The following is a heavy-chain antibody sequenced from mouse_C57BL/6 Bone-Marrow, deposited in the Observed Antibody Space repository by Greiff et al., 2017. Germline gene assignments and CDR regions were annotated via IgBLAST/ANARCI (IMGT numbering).Heavy chain of an antibody. CDR3: ARGWPYPGGFAY. J-gene: IGHJ3*01. Sequence: QVQLQQPGAELVRPGSSVKLSCKASGYTFTSYWMHWVKQRPIQGLEWIGNIDPSDSEPHYNQKFKDKATLTVDKSSSTAYMQLSSLTSEDSAVYYCARGWPYPGGFAYWGQGTLVTVSA. CDR1: GYTFTSYW. V-gene: IGHV1-52*01. D-gene: IGHD5-1*01. CDR2: IDPSDSEP.